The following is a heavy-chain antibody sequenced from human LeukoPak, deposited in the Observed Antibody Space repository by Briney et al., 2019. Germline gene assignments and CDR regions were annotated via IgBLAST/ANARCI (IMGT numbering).Heavy chain of an antibody. J-gene: IGHJ6*03. CDR3: ASNYSYGLGYYCYYMDV. CDR2: INAKSGGT. D-gene: IGHD5-18*01. CDR1: GYTFTGYY. V-gene: IGHV1-2*06. Sequence: ASVKVSCKASGYTFTGYYMHWGRRARGQGGEWMGRINAKSGGTNYAQKFQGRDTITRDTSISTEYMEQSGLRDDDTAVYYCASNYSYGLGYYCYYMDVWGKGTTVTVSS.